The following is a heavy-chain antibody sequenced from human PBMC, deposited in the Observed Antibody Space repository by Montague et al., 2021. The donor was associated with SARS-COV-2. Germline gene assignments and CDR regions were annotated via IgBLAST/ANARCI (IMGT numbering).Heavy chain of an antibody. V-gene: IGHV4-59*12. D-gene: IGHD1-26*01. CDR2: IYYSATT. CDR3: ARLRRGTYYVSSDP. CDR1: GGSITNYY. J-gene: IGHJ5*02. Sequence: ETLSLTCTVSGGSITNYYWTWIRQPPGRGLEWIGYIYYSATTNYNPSLKSRVTMSIDTSKNQFSLSLSSVTAADSAVYYCARLRRGTYYVSSDPWGQGTLVSVSS.